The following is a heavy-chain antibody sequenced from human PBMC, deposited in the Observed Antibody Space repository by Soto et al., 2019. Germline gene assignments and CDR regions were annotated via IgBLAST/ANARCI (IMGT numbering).Heavy chain of an antibody. J-gene: IGHJ6*02. CDR2: IVVGSGNT. CDR3: AGTYNSKYYYYGMDV. CDR1: GFTFTSSA. D-gene: IGHD1-20*01. Sequence: GASVKVSCKASGFTFTSSAVQWVRQARGQRLEWIGWIVVGSGNTNYAQKFQERVTITRDMSTSTAYMEPSSLRSEDTAVYYCAGTYNSKYYYYGMDVWGQGTTVTVSS. V-gene: IGHV1-58*01.